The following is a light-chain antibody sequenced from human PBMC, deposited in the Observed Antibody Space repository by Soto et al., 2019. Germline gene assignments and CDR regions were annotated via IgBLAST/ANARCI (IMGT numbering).Light chain of an antibody. J-gene: IGKJ4*01. V-gene: IGKV1-39*01. Sequence: DIQITHSPTSLSSSVVYRFTITCRASQSISSYLNWYQQKPGKAPKLLIYAASSLQSGVPSRFSGSGSGTDFTLTIIRLEPEDSAVYHCQQDGSSPLTFGGGTKVDIK. CDR2: AAS. CDR3: QQDGSSPLT. CDR1: QSISSY.